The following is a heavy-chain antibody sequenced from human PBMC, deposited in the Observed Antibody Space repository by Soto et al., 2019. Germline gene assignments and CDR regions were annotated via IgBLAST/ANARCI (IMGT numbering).Heavy chain of an antibody. CDR2: ISDDGGNE. V-gene: IGHV3-30*18. J-gene: IGHJ3*02. Sequence: QVQLVESGGGVVQPGRSLRLSCAASGFTFRHYAFHWVRQAPGQGLAWVEGISDDGGNEYYADSEKGRFTISRDSPKNTLYLQMNNLRPEDTAVYYCVKGGTTSAFSTFDIWGQGTVVTVSS. CDR3: VKGGTTSAFSTFDI. D-gene: IGHD1-1*01. CDR1: GFTFRHYA.